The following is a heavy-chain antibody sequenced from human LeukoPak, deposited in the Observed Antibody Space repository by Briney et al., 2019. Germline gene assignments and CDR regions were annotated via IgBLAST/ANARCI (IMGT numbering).Heavy chain of an antibody. CDR3: VGGDHRED. D-gene: IGHD1-14*01. Sequence: GGSLRLSCAASGPTFRTRTMNWVSQAPGKGLEWLSSIGSSSRDKYYADSIKGRFTISRDNPENSLYLQMNSLRAEDTAVYYCVGGDHREDRGHGTLVTVSS. CDR1: GPTFRTRT. CDR2: IGSSSRDK. J-gene: IGHJ4*01. V-gene: IGHV3-21*06.